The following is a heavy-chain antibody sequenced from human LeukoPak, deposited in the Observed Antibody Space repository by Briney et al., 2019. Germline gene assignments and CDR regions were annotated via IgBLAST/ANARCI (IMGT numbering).Heavy chain of an antibody. Sequence: ASVKVSCKASGYSFTSYYMHWVRQAPGQGLEWMGIINPSGGNTRYAQQFRGRVTMTRDTSTSTAYMELSSLRSEDTAVYYCARVGTSCHNDAFDIWGQGTMVTVSS. CDR2: INPSGGNT. J-gene: IGHJ3*02. D-gene: IGHD2-2*01. V-gene: IGHV1-46*01. CDR3: ARVGTSCHNDAFDI. CDR1: GYSFTSYY.